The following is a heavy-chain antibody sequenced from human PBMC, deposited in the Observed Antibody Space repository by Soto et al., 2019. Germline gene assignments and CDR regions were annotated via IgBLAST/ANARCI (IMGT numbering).Heavy chain of an antibody. Sequence: QVQLVESGGGVVQPGRSLRLSCAASGFTFSSYGMHWVRQAPCKGLEWVAVISYDGSNKYYADSVKGRFTISRDKSKNTMYLKRNSLRAEDTAVYYWAKDPRLEILTGPLDYWGQGTLVTGAS. CDR3: AKDPRLEILTGPLDY. V-gene: IGHV3-30*18. J-gene: IGHJ4*02. CDR1: GFTFSSYG. CDR2: ISYDGSNK. D-gene: IGHD3-9*01.